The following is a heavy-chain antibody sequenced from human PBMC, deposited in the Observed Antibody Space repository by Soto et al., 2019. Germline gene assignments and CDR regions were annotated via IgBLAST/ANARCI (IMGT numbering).Heavy chain of an antibody. D-gene: IGHD6-19*01. Sequence: GGSLRLSCAASGFTFSVYWMHWVGQAPGRGLVWVSRISDDGSFADYADSVKGRFTISRDNAKNTLHLQMDSLRAEDTAVYYCANRLGLWGQGTVVTVSS. CDR2: ISDDGSFA. CDR3: ANRLGL. V-gene: IGHV3-74*01. J-gene: IGHJ4*02. CDR1: GFTFSVYW.